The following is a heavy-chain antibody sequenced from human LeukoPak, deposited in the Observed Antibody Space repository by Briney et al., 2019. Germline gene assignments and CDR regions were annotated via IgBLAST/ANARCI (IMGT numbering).Heavy chain of an antibody. D-gene: IGHD3-10*01. CDR1: GFTFITYR. V-gene: IGHV3-21*01. CDR3: ARDLTTMVRGLPLDY. Sequence: KPGGSLRLSCAASGFTFITYRMNWVRQAPGKGLGWVSSISSSSSYIYYADSVKGRFTISRDNAKNSLYLQMNSLRDEDTAVYYCARDLTTMVRGLPLDYWGQGTLVTVSS. CDR2: ISSSSSYI. J-gene: IGHJ4*02.